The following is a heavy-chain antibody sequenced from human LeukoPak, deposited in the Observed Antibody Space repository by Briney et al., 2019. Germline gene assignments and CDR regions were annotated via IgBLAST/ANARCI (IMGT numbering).Heavy chain of an antibody. CDR2: ISSSSSFI. V-gene: IGHV3-48*01. CDR3: ARGQKYRSGYTVTELGSGYFDY. CDR1: EFTFSDYS. D-gene: IGHD5-18*01. J-gene: IGHJ4*02. Sequence: GGSLRLSCAVSEFTFSDYSMTWVRQAPGKGLEWLSYISSSSSFIYYADSVKGRFTISRDNARNSLHLQMNSLRAEDTAVYYCARGQKYRSGYTVTELGSGYFDYWGQGTLVTVSS.